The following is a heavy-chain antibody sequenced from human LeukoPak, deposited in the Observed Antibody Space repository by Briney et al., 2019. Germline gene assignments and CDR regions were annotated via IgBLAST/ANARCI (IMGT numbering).Heavy chain of an antibody. CDR3: ARVAQRVRYYYYGMDV. CDR2: IKQDESEK. CDR1: GFTFSSYW. V-gene: IGHV3-7*01. Sequence: GGSLRLSCAASGFTFSSYWMSWVRQAPGKGLEWVANIKQDESEKYYVDSVKGRFTISRDNAKNSLYLQMNSLRAEDTAVYYCARVAQRVRYYYYGMDVWGQGTTVTVSS. J-gene: IGHJ6*02. D-gene: IGHD2-2*01.